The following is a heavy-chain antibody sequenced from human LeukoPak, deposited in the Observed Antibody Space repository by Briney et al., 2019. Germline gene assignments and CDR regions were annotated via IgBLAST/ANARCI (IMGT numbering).Heavy chain of an antibody. J-gene: IGHJ4*02. CDR2: ISGSGGRT. CDR1: GFTFSTYG. D-gene: IGHD5-18*01. V-gene: IGHV3-23*01. CDR3: AKDPTYGYQTYYFDY. Sequence: GGTLRLPCAASGFTFSTYGMSWVRQAPGKGLEWVSAISGSGGRTYYADSVKGRFTISRDNSKNTLYLQMNSLRAEDTAVYYCAKDPTYGYQTYYFDYWGQGILVTVSS.